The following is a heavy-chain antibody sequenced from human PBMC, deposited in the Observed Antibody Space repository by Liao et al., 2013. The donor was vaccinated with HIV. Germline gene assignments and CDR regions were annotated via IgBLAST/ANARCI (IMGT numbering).Heavy chain of an antibody. CDR3: ARGFRTGCAFDI. Sequence: QVQLQESGPGLVKPSQTLSLTCTVSGGSITSGDYYWSWIRQPPGKGLEWIGFIYYSGSTYYSPSLKSRVTISLDTSKNQFSLRLSSVTAADTAVYYCARGFRTGCAFDIWGQGTMVTVSS. D-gene: IGHD3-9*01. J-gene: IGHJ3*02. V-gene: IGHV4-30-4*08. CDR2: IYYSGST. CDR1: GGSITSGDYY.